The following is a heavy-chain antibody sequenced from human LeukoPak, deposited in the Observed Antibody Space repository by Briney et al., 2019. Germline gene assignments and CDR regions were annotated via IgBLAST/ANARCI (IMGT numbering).Heavy chain of an antibody. J-gene: IGHJ4*02. CDR1: GFIFSSYA. D-gene: IGHD3-22*01. Sequence: GGSLRLSCAASGFIFSSYAMSWVRQAPGKGLEWVSAISGSGGSTYYADSVKGRFTISRDNSKNTLYLQMNSLRAEDTAVYYCARDRRAREVFGPLYYYDSSGYPLGWGQGTLVTVSS. CDR2: ISGSGGST. CDR3: ARDRRAREVFGPLYYYDSSGYPLG. V-gene: IGHV3-23*01.